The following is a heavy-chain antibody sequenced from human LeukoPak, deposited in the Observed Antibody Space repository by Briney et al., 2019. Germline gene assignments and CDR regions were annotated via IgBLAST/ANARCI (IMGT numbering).Heavy chain of an antibody. CDR3: ARLSGLFDSSGYYYSNWLDP. D-gene: IGHD3-22*01. J-gene: IGHJ5*02. CDR2: IYYNGRT. CDR1: GGSISNHY. V-gene: IGHV4-59*11. Sequence: SETLSLTCTVSGGSISNHYWSWIRQPPGKSLEWIGYIYYNGRTNYNPSLESRVTVSVDTSKNQFSMKLSSVTAADTAVYYCARLSGLFDSSGYYYSNWLDPWGQGTLVTVSS.